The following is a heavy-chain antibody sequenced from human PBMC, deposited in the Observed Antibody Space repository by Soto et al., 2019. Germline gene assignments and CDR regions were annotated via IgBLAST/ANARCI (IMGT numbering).Heavy chain of an antibody. V-gene: IGHV1-46*01. CDR3: ARGRGSSGSYYYYGMDV. CDR2: INHSGGST. J-gene: IGHJ6*02. CDR1: GYTFTSYY. D-gene: IGHD6-19*01. Sequence: ASVKVSCKASGYTFTSYYMHWVRQAPGQGLEWMGIINHSGGSTSYAQKFQGRVTMTRDTSTSTVYMELSSLRSEDTAVYYCARGRGSSGSYYYYGMDVWGQGTTVTVSS.